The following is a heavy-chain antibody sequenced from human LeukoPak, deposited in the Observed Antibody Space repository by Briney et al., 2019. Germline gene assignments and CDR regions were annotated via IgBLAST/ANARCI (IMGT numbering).Heavy chain of an antibody. V-gene: IGHV3-7*01. CDR1: GFTFSSYW. D-gene: IGHD6-19*01. J-gene: IGHJ3*02. CDR2: IKQDGSEK. CDR3: ARVGGWPLDAFDI. Sequence: GGSLRLSCAASGFTFSSYWMSWVRQAPGKGLEWAANIKQDGSEKYYVDSVKGRFTISRDNAKNSLYLQMNSLRAEDTAVYYCARVGGWPLDAFDIWGQGTMVTVSS.